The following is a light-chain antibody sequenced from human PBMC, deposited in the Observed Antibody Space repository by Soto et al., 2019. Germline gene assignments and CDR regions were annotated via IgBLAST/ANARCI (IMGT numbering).Light chain of an antibody. Sequence: EIAMTQSPATLSVSPGERATLSCRASQSVSTMLGRYQQQPGQPPRLLIYDASTRAAGIPARFSASGFGTEFTLTISSLQSEDFAVYYCQQFNNWPRTFGQGTKVEIK. J-gene: IGKJ1*01. CDR2: DAS. CDR1: QSVSTM. CDR3: QQFNNWPRT. V-gene: IGKV3D-15*01.